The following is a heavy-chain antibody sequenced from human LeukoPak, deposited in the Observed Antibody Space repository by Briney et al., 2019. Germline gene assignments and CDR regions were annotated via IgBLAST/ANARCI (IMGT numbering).Heavy chain of an antibody. CDR3: ARVESRQRVPPYYYYMYV. CDR1: GGTFSSYA. CDR2: IIPIFGTA. J-gene: IGHJ6*03. Sequence: GSSVTVSCKASGGTFSSYAISWVRQAPAQGLEWMGGIIPIFGTANYAQKFQGRVTITTDEPTSTAYMELSSLRSEDTAVYYCARVESRQRVPPYYYYMYVWGKGTTVTVSS. V-gene: IGHV1-69*05. D-gene: IGHD6-6*01.